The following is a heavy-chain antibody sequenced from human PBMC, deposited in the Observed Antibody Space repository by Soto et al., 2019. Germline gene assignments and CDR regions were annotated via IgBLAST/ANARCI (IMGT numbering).Heavy chain of an antibody. V-gene: IGHV3-20*04. CDR3: ARDSQPSGSYYNWFDP. D-gene: IGHD1-26*01. CDR2: INWNGGST. Sequence: GGSLRLSCAASGFTFDDYGMSWVRQAPGKGLEWVSGINWNGGSTGYADSVKGRFTTSRDNAKNSLYLQMNSLRAEDTALYYCARDSQPSGSYYNWFDPWGQGTLVTVSS. CDR1: GFTFDDYG. J-gene: IGHJ5*02.